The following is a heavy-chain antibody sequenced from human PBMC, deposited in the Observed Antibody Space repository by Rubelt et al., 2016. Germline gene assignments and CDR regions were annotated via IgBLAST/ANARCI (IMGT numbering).Heavy chain of an antibody. J-gene: IGHJ5*01. V-gene: IGHV3-23*04. CDR1: GFTFSSYA. CDR2: IRGSGGGT. D-gene: IGHD2-2*01. Sequence: EVQLVESGGGLVQPGGSLRLSCAASGFTFSSYAMTWVRQAPGKGLELVSSIRGSGGGTSYADSVKGRFTISRDNVKNTLYLQMNSRRAEDPGVYYCGRDGGSTGVNNWLDSWGQGTLVIVSS. CDR3: GRDGGSTGVNNWLDS.